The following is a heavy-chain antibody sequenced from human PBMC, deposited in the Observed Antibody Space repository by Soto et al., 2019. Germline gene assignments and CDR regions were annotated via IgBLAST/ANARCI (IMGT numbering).Heavy chain of an antibody. CDR3: ARGPRYFDWLLSTPYYYGMDV. D-gene: IGHD3-9*01. CDR1: GFTFSSYD. J-gene: IGHJ6*02. Sequence: PGGSLRLSCAASGFTFSSYDMHWVRQATGKGLEWVPAIGTAGDTYYPGSVKGRFTISRENAKNSLYLQMNSLRAGDTAVYYCARGPRYFDWLLSTPYYYGMDVWGQGTTVTVSS. CDR2: IGTAGDT. V-gene: IGHV3-13*01.